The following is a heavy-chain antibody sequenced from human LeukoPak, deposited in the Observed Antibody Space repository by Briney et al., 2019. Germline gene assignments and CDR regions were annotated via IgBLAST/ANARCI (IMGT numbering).Heavy chain of an antibody. CDR2: INHRGST. D-gene: IGHD3-22*01. Sequence: SETLSLTCAVYGGSFSGYYGSWIRQPPGKGLEWIGEINHRGSTNYNPSLKSQVTISVDTSKNQFSLKLSSVTAADTAVYYCARGSDSSGYYLYYFDYWGQGTLVTVSS. CDR3: ARGSDSSGYYLYYFDY. J-gene: IGHJ4*02. CDR1: GGSFSGYY. V-gene: IGHV4-34*01.